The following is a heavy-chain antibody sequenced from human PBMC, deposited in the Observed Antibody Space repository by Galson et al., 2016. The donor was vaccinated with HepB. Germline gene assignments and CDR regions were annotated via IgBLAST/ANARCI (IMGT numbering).Heavy chain of an antibody. CDR2: YYAAGKI. Sequence: SLRLSCAASGFTVSSHHMSWVRQIPGKGLEWVSVYYAAGKIFYADAVKGRFTISRDNSENTLHQQMNNLRPEDTATYYCARVGYTRSSAGWFDAWGQGALVTVSS. CDR1: GFTVSSHH. J-gene: IGHJ5*02. CDR3: ARVGYTRSSAGWFDA. V-gene: IGHV3-53*05. D-gene: IGHD6-6*01.